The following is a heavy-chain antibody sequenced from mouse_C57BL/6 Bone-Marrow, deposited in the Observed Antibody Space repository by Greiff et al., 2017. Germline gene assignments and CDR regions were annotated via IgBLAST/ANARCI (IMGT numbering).Heavy chain of an antibody. D-gene: IGHD1-1*01. Sequence: EVNVVESGGDLVKPGGSLKLSCAASGFTFSSYGMSWVRQTPDKRLEWVATISSGGSYTYYPDSVKGRFTISRDTAKNTLYLQMSSLKSEDTAMYYCASLHAYAMDYWGQGTSVTVSS. CDR2: ISSGGSYT. CDR3: ASLHAYAMDY. J-gene: IGHJ4*01. CDR1: GFTFSSYG. V-gene: IGHV5-6*01.